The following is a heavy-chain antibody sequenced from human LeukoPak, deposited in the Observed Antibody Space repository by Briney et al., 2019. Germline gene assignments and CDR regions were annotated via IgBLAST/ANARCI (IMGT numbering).Heavy chain of an antibody. CDR2: ISSSSSYI. J-gene: IGHJ6*02. Sequence: GGSLRLSCAASGFTFTNYAMSWVRQAPGKGLEWVSSISSSSSYIYYADSVEGRFTISRDNAKNSLYLQMNSLRAEDTAVYYCARDRIAAAGNYYYYGMDVWGQGTTVTVSS. CDR1: GFTFTNYA. CDR3: ARDRIAAAGNYYYYGMDV. D-gene: IGHD6-13*01. V-gene: IGHV3-21*01.